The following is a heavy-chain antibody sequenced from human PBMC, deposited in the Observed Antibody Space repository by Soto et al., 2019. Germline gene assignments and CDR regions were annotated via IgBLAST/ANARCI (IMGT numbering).Heavy chain of an antibody. Sequence: QVQLVQSGAEVKKPGSSVKVSCKASGGTFSSYAISWVRQAPGQGLEWMGGIIPIFGTANYAQKFQGRVTITADESTSTAYMERSSLRSEDTAVYYCARVEDCSGGSCYSDYWGQGTLVTVSS. CDR3: ARVEDCSGGSCYSDY. CDR2: IIPIFGTA. J-gene: IGHJ4*02. CDR1: GGTFSSYA. V-gene: IGHV1-69*01. D-gene: IGHD2-15*01.